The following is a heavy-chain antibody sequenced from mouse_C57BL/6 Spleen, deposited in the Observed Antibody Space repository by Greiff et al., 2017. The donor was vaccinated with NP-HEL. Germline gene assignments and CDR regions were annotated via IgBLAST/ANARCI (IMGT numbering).Heavy chain of an antibody. D-gene: IGHD2-3*01. V-gene: IGHV1-50*01. Sequence: QVQLQQPGAELVKPGASVKLSCKASGYTFTSYWMQWVKQRPGQGLEWIGEIDPSDSYTNYNQKFKGKATLTVDTSSSTAYMQLSSLTSEDSAVYYCARSFYDGYYWFAYWGQGTLVTVSA. CDR3: ARSFYDGYYWFAY. CDR1: GYTFTSYW. J-gene: IGHJ3*01. CDR2: IDPSDSYT.